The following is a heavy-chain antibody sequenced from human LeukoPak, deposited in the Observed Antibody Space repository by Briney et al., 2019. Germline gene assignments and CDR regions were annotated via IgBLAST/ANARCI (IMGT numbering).Heavy chain of an antibody. D-gene: IGHD6-19*01. J-gene: IGHJ4*02. CDR1: GYTFTGYH. V-gene: IGHV1-2*02. CDR2: INPNSGGT. Sequence: ASVKVSCKASGYTFTGYHIHWVRHAPGQRLEWMGWINPNSGGTHYAQKFQGRVTMTRDTSISTAYMELSRLRSDDTAVYFCARLRSSGPRRYFDYWGQGTLVTVSS. CDR3: ARLRSSGPRRYFDY.